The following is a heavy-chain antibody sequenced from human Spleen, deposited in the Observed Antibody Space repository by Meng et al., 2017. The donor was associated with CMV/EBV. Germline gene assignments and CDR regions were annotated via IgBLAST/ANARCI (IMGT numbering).Heavy chain of an antibody. J-gene: IGHJ5*02. Sequence: SETLSLTCTISGGSISSSSDYWGWIRQPPGKGLDWIGSSYHSGNTYYSPSLKSRVIISIDTSKNQFSLKLSSVTAADTAVYYCARGHPGYCSGGSCLHTNWFDPWGQGTLVTVSS. CDR1: GGSISSSSDY. CDR3: ARGHPGYCSGGSCLHTNWFDP. CDR2: SYHSGNT. D-gene: IGHD2-15*01. V-gene: IGHV4-39*07.